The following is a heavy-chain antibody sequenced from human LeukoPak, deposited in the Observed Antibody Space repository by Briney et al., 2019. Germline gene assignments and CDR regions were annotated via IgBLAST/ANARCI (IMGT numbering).Heavy chain of an antibody. CDR1: GFTFSSYE. CDR3: ARANTDLVRGVFTHLDY. D-gene: IGHD3-10*01. Sequence: PGGSLRLSCAASGFTFSSYEMNWVRQAPGKGLEWVSYIGSSADTIYYADSVKGRITISRDNAKNSLYLQMNSLRAEDTAVYYCARANTDLVRGVFTHLDYWGQGTLVTVSS. CDR2: IGSSADTI. V-gene: IGHV3-48*03. J-gene: IGHJ4*02.